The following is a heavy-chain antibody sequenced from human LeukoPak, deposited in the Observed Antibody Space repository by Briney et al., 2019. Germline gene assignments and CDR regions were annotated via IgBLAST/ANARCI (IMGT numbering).Heavy chain of an antibody. Sequence: GGSLRLSCAASGFTFSSYAMSWVRQAPGKGLEWVSAISNSGGSPYYAASVKGRFTISRDNHKTALYLQMNSLRAEDTAVYYCAKDSRRYGDSADYWGQGTLVTVS. V-gene: IGHV3-23*01. D-gene: IGHD4-17*01. J-gene: IGHJ4*02. CDR2: ISNSGGSP. CDR3: AKDSRRYGDSADY. CDR1: GFTFSSYA.